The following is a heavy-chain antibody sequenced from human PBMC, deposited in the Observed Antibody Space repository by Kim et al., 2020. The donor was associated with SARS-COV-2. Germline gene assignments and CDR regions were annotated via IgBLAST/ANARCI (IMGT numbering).Heavy chain of an antibody. CDR2: INAGNGNT. J-gene: IGHJ4*02. Sequence: ASVKVSCKASGYTFTSYAMHWVRQAPGQRLEWMGWINAGNGNTKYSQKFQGRVTITRDTSASTAYMELSSLRSEDTAVYYCARDLITIFGVVIIIPCDFDYWGQGTLVAVSS. CDR1: GYTFTSYA. D-gene: IGHD3-3*01. V-gene: IGHV1-3*01. CDR3: ARDLITIFGVVIIIPCDFDY.